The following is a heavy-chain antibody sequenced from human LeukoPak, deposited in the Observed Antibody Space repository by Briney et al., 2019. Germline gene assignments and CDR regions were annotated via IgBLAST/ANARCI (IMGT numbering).Heavy chain of an antibody. CDR3: ARTHYYVNFDY. J-gene: IGHJ4*02. Sequence: GGSLRLSCAASGFTFDDYTMHWVRQAPGKGLEWVSLITWDGGSTYYADSVKGRFTISRDNSKNSLYLQMNSLRTEDTALYYCARTHYYVNFDYWGQGTLVTVSS. CDR2: ITWDGGST. V-gene: IGHV3-43*01. CDR1: GFTFDDYT. D-gene: IGHD3-10*02.